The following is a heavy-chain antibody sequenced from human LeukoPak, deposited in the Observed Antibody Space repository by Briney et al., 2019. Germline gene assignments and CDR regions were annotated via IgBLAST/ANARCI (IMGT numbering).Heavy chain of an antibody. J-gene: IGHJ4*02. CDR3: ARAQYVDISGFYPGY. V-gene: IGHV4-34*01. CDR2: INHSGST. D-gene: IGHD3-22*01. Sequence: PSETLSLTCAVSGGSFSGYYWNWIRQPPGKGLEWIGEINHSGSTNYNPSLRSRVTISVDTSKRQFSLKLSSVTAADTAVYYCARAQYVDISGFYPGYWGQGTLVTVSS. CDR1: GGSFSGYY.